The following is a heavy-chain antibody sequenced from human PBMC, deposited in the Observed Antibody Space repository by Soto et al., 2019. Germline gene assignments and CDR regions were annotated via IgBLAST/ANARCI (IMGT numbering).Heavy chain of an antibody. Sequence: GSLSLSCAASGFTFSIYAMTWVRQSPGKGLEWVASMSRTGDNTYYADSVKGRFTISRDNSKNTPYLQMNSLRAEDTAIYYCAKDQSNSNPLYYFDFWGPGTLVTVSS. CDR2: MSRTGDNT. CDR1: GFTFSIYA. J-gene: IGHJ4*02. D-gene: IGHD3-22*01. V-gene: IGHV3-23*01. CDR3: AKDQSNSNPLYYFDF.